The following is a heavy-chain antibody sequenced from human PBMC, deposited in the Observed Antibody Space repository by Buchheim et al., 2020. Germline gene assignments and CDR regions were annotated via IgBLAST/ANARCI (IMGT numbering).Heavy chain of an antibody. CDR1: GGFSITDNW. J-gene: IGHJ6*02. CDR3: ARDLGVVPAANYYYGMDV. V-gene: IGHV3-7*01. D-gene: IGHD2-2*01. CDR2: IKQDGSEK. Sequence: EVQLVESGGGLVQPGGSLRLSCVGSGGFSITDNWMHWVRQAPGKGLEWVANIKQDGSEKYYVDSVKGRFTISRDNAKNSLYLQMNSLRAEDTAVYYCARDLGVVPAANYYYGMDVWGQGTT.